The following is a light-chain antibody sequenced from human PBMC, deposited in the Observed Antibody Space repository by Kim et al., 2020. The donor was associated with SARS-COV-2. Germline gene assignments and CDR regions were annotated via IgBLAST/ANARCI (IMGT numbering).Light chain of an antibody. CDR3: QAWDSSTSVV. Sequence: SPGQTASITCSGDKLVDKYACWYQQKPGQSPFMVIYQDSKRPSGIPERFPGSNSGNTATLTLSGTQAMDEADYYCQAWDSSTSVVFGGGTKRTV. J-gene: IGLJ2*01. V-gene: IGLV3-1*01. CDR2: QDS. CDR1: KLVDKY.